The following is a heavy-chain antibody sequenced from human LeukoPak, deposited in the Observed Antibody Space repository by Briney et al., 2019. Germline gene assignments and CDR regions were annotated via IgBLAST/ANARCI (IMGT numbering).Heavy chain of an antibody. CDR3: AKAKGSGLKYYFDY. D-gene: IGHD6-19*01. CDR1: GFTFSNYA. CDR2: ISGSGGST. Sequence: GGSLRLSCAASGFTFSNYAMTWVRQAPGKGLEWVSGISGSGGSTYYADSVKGRFTVSRDNSKNTLFLQMNSLRAEDTAVYYCAKAKGSGLKYYFDYWGQGTLVTVSS. V-gene: IGHV3-23*01. J-gene: IGHJ4*02.